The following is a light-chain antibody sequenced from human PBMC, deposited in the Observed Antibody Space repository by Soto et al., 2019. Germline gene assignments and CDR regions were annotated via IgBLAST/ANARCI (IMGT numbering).Light chain of an antibody. J-gene: IGLJ1*01. CDR1: SSDVGAHNF. Sequence: QSALTQPASVSGSPGQAITISCSGSSSDVGAHNFVSWYQHHPGKAPKLMIYEVSNRPSGVSNRFSGSKPGNTASLTISGLQAEDEADYYCNSYTSSNTYVFGSGTKATV. V-gene: IGLV2-14*01. CDR3: NSYTSSNTYV. CDR2: EVS.